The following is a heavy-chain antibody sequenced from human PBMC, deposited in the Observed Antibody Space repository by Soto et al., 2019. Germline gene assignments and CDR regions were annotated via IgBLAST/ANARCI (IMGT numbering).Heavy chain of an antibody. CDR3: ARALGYYDSSGYYDY. D-gene: IGHD3-22*01. V-gene: IGHV3-48*02. CDR1: GFTFSSYS. CDR2: ISSSSSTI. J-gene: IGHJ4*02. Sequence: GGSLRLSCAASGFTFSSYSMNWVRQAPGKGLEWVSYISSSSSTIYYADSVKGRFTISRDNAKNSLYLQMNSLRDEDTAVYYCARALGYYDSSGYYDYWGQGTLVTVSS.